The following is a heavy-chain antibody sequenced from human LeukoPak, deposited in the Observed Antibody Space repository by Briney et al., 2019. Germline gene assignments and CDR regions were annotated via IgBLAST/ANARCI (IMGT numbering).Heavy chain of an antibody. CDR3: AREGVLGPDYLGFDY. V-gene: IGHV4-31*03. CDR1: GGSISRGGYY. J-gene: IGHJ4*02. D-gene: IGHD7-27*01. CDR2: IYYSGRT. Sequence: SETLSLTCTVSGGSISRGGYYWGWVRQHPGRGVEWIGYIYYSGRTYYNPSLKSRVTISVDTSKNQFSLKLSSVTAADTAVYYCAREGVLGPDYLGFDYWGQGTLVTVSS.